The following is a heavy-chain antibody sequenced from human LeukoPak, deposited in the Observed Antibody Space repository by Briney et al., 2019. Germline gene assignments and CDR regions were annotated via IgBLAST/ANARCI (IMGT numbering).Heavy chain of an antibody. Sequence: SVKVSCKASGGTFSSYAISWVRQAPGQGLEWMGRIIPILGIANYAQKFQGRVTITADKSTSTAYMELSSLRSEDTAVYYCARQEMTTVSPFDYWGQGTLVTVSS. V-gene: IGHV1-69*04. CDR1: GGTFSSYA. D-gene: IGHD4-4*01. CDR3: ARQEMTTVSPFDY. CDR2: IIPILGIA. J-gene: IGHJ4*02.